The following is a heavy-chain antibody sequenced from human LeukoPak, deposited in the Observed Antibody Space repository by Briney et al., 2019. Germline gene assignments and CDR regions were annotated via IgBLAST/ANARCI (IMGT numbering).Heavy chain of an antibody. CDR3: ARVSVVAY. CDR1: GFTVSSNY. Sequence: GGSLRLSCAASGFTVSSNYMSWVRQAPGKGLEWVSVIYSGGRTYYVDSVKGRFTISRDNSNNTLYLQMNSLRVEDTAVYYCARVSVVAYWGQGTLVTVSS. J-gene: IGHJ4*02. D-gene: IGHD2-2*01. V-gene: IGHV3-66*01. CDR2: IYSGGRT.